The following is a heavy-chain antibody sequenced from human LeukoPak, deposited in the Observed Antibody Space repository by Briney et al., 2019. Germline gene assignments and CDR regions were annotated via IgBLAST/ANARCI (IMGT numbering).Heavy chain of an antibody. Sequence: PSETLSLTCTVSGDSINSFYWSWIRQPAGKGLEWIGRIYTSGSTNYSPSLKSRVTISVDTSKNQFSLKVSSVTAADTAVYYCARVGSGWFWYMDVWGKGTTVTVSS. D-gene: IGHD6-19*01. CDR2: IYTSGST. CDR1: GDSINSFY. CDR3: ARVGSGWFWYMDV. V-gene: IGHV4-4*07. J-gene: IGHJ6*03.